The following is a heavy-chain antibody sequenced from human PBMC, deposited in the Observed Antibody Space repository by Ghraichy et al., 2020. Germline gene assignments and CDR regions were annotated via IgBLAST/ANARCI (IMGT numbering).Heavy chain of an antibody. Sequence: SETLSLTCTVSGGSISSSSYYWGWIRQPPGKGLEWIGSIYYSGSTYYNPSLKSRVTISVDTSKNQFSLKLSSVTAADTAVYYCARSIAARPFRWFDPWGQGTLVTVSS. J-gene: IGHJ5*02. D-gene: IGHD6-6*01. CDR3: ARSIAARPFRWFDP. CDR1: GGSISSSSYY. V-gene: IGHV4-39*01. CDR2: IYYSGST.